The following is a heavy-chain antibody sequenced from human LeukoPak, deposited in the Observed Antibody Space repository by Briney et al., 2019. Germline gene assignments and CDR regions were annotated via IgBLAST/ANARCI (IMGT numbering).Heavy chain of an antibody. D-gene: IGHD4-17*01. CDR1: GFTFSSYS. CDR2: ISSGGAHI. V-gene: IGHV3-21*01. J-gene: IGHJ3*02. CDR3: ARDLYGDYAFDI. Sequence: GGSLRLSCAASGFTFSSYSMNWVRQAPGTGLEWVSSISSGGAHISYADSVKGRFTISRDNANNLVYLQMNCLRAEDTAVFYGARDLYGDYAFDIWGQGTVVTVSS.